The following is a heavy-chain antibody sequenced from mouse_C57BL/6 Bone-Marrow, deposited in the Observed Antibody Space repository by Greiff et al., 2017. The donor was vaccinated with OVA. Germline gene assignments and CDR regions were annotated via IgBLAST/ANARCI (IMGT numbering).Heavy chain of an antibody. CDR2: IYPRSGNT. CDR3: AGYYYGSSGRFAY. V-gene: IGHV1-81*01. CDR1: GYTFTSYG. J-gene: IGHJ3*01. D-gene: IGHD1-1*01. Sequence: ESGAELARPGASVKLSCKASGYTFTSYGISWVKQRTGQGLEWIGEIYPRSGNTYYNEKFKGKATLTADKSSSTASMELRSLTSEDSAVYVCAGYYYGSSGRFAYWGQGTLVTVSA.